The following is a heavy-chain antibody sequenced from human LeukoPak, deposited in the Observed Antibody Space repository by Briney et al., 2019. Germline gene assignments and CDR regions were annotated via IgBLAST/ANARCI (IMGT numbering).Heavy chain of an antibody. J-gene: IGHJ5*01. Sequence: GESLKISCKGSGYTFTSYWIGWVRQMPGKGLEWMEITYPGDSDTRYSPSFQGQVTISADKSISTAYLQWSSLKASDTSMYYCARLKDDYIIDSWGQGTLVTVSS. V-gene: IGHV5-51*01. CDR3: ARLKDDYIIDS. CDR2: TYPGDSDT. D-gene: IGHD5-24*01. CDR1: GYTFTSYW.